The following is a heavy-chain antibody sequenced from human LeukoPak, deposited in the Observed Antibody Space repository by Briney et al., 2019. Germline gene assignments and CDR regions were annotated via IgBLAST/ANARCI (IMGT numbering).Heavy chain of an antibody. CDR1: GGSFSGYY. V-gene: IGHV4-34*01. Sequence: SETLSLTCAVYGGSFSGYYWSWIRQPPGKGLEWIGEINHGGSTNYDPSLKSRVTISVDTSKNQFSLKLSSVTAADAAVYYCAGGRRYCSGGSCYSYYYYGMDVWDQGTTVTVSS. CDR3: AGGRRYCSGGSCYSYYYYGMDV. D-gene: IGHD2-15*01. J-gene: IGHJ6*02. CDR2: INHGGST.